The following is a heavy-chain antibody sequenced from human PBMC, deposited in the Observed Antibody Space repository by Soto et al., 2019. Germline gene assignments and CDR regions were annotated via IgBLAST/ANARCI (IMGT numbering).Heavy chain of an antibody. CDR3: ARGGYSYGLGMYYFDY. J-gene: IGHJ4*02. D-gene: IGHD5-18*01. V-gene: IGHV4-34*01. Sequence: ASETLSLTCAVYGGSFSGYYWSWIRQPPGKGLEWIGEINHSGSTNYNPSLKSRVTISVDTSKNQFSLKLSSVTAADTAVYYCARGGYSYGLGMYYFDYWGQGTLVTVSS. CDR2: INHSGST. CDR1: GGSFSGYY.